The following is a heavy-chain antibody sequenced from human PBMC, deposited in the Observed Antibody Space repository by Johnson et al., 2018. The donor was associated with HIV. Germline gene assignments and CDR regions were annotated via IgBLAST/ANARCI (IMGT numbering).Heavy chain of an antibody. J-gene: IGHJ3*02. V-gene: IGHV3-7*01. CDR1: GFTFSSYW. CDR3: ARDGCIAVAGPTQGCAFDI. CDR2: IKPDGSEK. Sequence: VQLVESGGGVVRPGGSLRLSCAASGFTFSSYWMSWVRQAPGKGLEWVANIKPDGSEKYYVDSVKGRLPISRDNAKNSLYLQMNSLRAEDTAVYYCARDGCIAVAGPTQGCAFDIWGQGTMVTVSS. D-gene: IGHD6-19*01.